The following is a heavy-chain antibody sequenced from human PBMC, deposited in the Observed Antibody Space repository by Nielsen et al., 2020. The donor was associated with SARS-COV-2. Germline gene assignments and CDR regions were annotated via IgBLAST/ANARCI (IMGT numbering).Heavy chain of an antibody. CDR1: GFTFDDYG. Sequence: GESLKISCAASGFTFDDYGMSWVRQAPGKGLEWVSGINWNGGSTGYADSVKGRFTISRDNAKNSLYLQMNSLRAEDTALYHCARTTIAAAGTSWYFDLWGRGTLVTVSS. CDR2: INWNGGST. J-gene: IGHJ2*01. CDR3: ARTTIAAAGTSWYFDL. V-gene: IGHV3-20*01. D-gene: IGHD6-13*01.